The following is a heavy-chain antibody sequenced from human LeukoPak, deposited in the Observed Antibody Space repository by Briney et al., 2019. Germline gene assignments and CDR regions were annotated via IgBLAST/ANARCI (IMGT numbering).Heavy chain of an antibody. D-gene: IGHD3-3*01. V-gene: IGHV1-58*01. CDR1: GFTFTSSA. Sequence: ASVKVSCKASGFTFTSSAVQWVRQARGQRLEWIGWIVVGSGNTNYAQKFQERVTITRDMSTSTAYMELSSLRSEDTAVYYCAAPYDFWSGYNYYYYYYMDVWGKGTTVTVSS. CDR2: IVVGSGNT. CDR3: AAPYDFWSGYNYYYYYYMDV. J-gene: IGHJ6*03.